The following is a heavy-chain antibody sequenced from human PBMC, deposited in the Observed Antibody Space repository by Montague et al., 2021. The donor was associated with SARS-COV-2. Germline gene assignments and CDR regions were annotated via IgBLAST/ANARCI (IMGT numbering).Heavy chain of an antibody. J-gene: IGHJ3*02. CDR3: ARDSRNWYGPIGFDI. Sequence: CAISGDSVSSNTAAWNWIRQSPSRGLVWLGRTFYRSKWYNEFAESVKSRISINADTSRNEVSLQLKYVTPEDTAMYYCARDSRNWYGPIGFDIWGQGTVVTVS. CDR2: TFYRSKWYN. V-gene: IGHV6-1*01. CDR1: GDSVSSNTAA. D-gene: IGHD6-13*01.